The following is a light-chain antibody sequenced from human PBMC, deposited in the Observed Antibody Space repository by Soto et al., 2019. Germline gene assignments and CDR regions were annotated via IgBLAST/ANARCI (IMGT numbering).Light chain of an antibody. CDR2: DGS. CDR3: CYYAGSRTFAYL. V-gene: IGLV2-23*03. Sequence: QSVLTHPASVSGSPGHSITIARTATSSDVGRSSLVSWYQQHPGKAHLHMIYDGSQRPSGLSNRFSGSKPGNTASLTIYGLQAEDEADYYSCYYAGSRTFAYLFGPETQVTV. J-gene: IGLJ1*01. CDR1: SSDVGRSSL.